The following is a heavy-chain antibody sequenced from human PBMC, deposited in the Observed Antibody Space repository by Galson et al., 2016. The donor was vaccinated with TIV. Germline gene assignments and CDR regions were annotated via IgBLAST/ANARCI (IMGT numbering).Heavy chain of an antibody. CDR2: VIPILNTA. Sequence: SVKVSCKASGGSFTSYSFSWVRQAPGQGPEWMGRVIPILNTANYAQRFQGRVTITADKSTSTSYSEVSRLKYDDTAVYYCAKDPSKRQELGSDAIDIWGQGTTVTVSS. D-gene: IGHD1-1*01. CDR3: AKDPSKRQELGSDAIDI. V-gene: IGHV1-69*08. J-gene: IGHJ3*02. CDR1: GGSFTSYS.